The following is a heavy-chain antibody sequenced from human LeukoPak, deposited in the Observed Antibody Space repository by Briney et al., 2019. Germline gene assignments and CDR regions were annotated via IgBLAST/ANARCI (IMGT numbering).Heavy chain of an antibody. J-gene: IGHJ6*02. D-gene: IGHD1-26*01. CDR3: AKSNWDTLHFYYYYGMDV. CDR1: GFSVTNYG. Sequence: GGSLRLSCAASGFSVTNYGMHWVRQAPGQGLEWVAVISYDESNKYYADSVKGRFTISRDNFKNTLYLQMNSLRAEDTAVYYCAKSNWDTLHFYYYYGMDVWGQGTTVTVSS. CDR2: ISYDESNK. V-gene: IGHV3-30*18.